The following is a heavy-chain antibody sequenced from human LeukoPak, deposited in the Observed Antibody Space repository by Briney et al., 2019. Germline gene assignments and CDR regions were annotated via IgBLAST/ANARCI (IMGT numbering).Heavy chain of an antibody. CDR1: GFTFSSYN. J-gene: IGHJ1*01. V-gene: IGHV3-21*01. CDR3: ARDPPSFQH. Sequence: GGSLRLSCAASGFTFSSYNMNWVRQAPEKGLEWVSSISSSSSYIYYADSVNGRFTISRDNAKNSLYLQMNSLRAEDTAVYYCARDPPSFQHWGQGTLVTVSS. CDR2: ISSSSSYI.